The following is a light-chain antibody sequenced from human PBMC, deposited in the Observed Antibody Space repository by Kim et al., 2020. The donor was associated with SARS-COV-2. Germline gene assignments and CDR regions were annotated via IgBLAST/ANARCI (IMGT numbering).Light chain of an antibody. CDR3: LQHKSYPYT. V-gene: IGKV1-17*03. CDR2: GAS. J-gene: IGKJ2*01. CDR1: QGISNY. Sequence: DIQMTQSPSAMSASVGDRVTITCRASQGISNYLAWFQQKPGKVPKRLIYGASSLQSGVPSRFSGSGSGTEFTLTISSLQPEDSATYYCLQHKSYPYTFGQGTKLEIK.